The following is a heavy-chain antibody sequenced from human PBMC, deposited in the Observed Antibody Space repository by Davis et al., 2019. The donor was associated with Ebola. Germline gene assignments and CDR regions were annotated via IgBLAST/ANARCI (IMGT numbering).Heavy chain of an antibody. D-gene: IGHD6-13*01. CDR2: ISQDGRGT. V-gene: IGHV3-74*01. CDR3: ARASLKSISWSFDYMDV. CDR1: GFSFRTYW. Sequence: PGGSLRLSCAASGFSFRTYWMHWVRQAPGKGLVWLSRISQDGRGTNYADSVQGRFTASRDNAKNTLFLQMDSLTVEDTAVYYCARASLKSISWSFDYMDVWGKGTTVTVSS. J-gene: IGHJ6*03.